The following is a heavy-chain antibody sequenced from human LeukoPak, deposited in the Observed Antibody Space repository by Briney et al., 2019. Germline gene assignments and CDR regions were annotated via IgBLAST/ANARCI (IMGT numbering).Heavy chain of an antibody. CDR3: ARSPIIGEETPDY. CDR2: INPNSGGT. Sequence: ASVKVSCKASGYTFTGYYIHWVRQAPGQGLEWMGWINPNSGGTNYAQKFQGRVTMTRDTSISTAYLELSRLRFDDTAVYYCARSPIIGEETPDYWGQGTLVTVSS. D-gene: IGHD2/OR15-2a*01. V-gene: IGHV1-2*02. CDR1: GYTFTGYY. J-gene: IGHJ4*02.